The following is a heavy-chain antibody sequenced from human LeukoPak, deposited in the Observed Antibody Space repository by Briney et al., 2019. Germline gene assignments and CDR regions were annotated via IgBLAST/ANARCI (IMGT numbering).Heavy chain of an antibody. V-gene: IGHV1-18*01. CDR2: ISAYNGNT. Sequence: ASVKVSCKASGYTFTSYGISWVRQAPGQGLEWMGWISAYNGNTNYAQKLQGRVTMTRDTSISTAYMELSRLGSDDTAVYYCARSKYYYGSGSYPSFDYWGQGTLATVSS. CDR1: GYTFTSYG. J-gene: IGHJ4*02. D-gene: IGHD3-10*01. CDR3: ARSKYYYGSGSYPSFDY.